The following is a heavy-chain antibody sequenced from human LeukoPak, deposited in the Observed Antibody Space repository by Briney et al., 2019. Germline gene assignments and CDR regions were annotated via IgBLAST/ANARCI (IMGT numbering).Heavy chain of an antibody. Sequence: GGSLRLSCATSGFTLSLAWMHWVRHAPGKGLEWVSRIKYDGSYTNYADSVKGRFTISRDNARNTLSLHIISLRAEDTAVYFCVRDRDAYNFDFWGQGVLVTVSS. CDR1: GFTLSLAW. J-gene: IGHJ4*02. D-gene: IGHD5-24*01. CDR2: IKYDGSYT. CDR3: VRDRDAYNFDF. V-gene: IGHV3-74*01.